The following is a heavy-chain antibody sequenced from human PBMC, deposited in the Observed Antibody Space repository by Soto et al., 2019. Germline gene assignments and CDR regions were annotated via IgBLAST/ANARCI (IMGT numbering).Heavy chain of an antibody. CDR3: ARGHLFYGSGSLQGTNWFDP. D-gene: IGHD3-10*01. CDR2: IIPIFGTA. J-gene: IGHJ5*02. CDR1: GGTFSSYA. Sequence: GASVKVSCTASGGTFSSYAISWVRQAPGQGLEWMGGIIPIFGTANYAQKFQGRVTITADESTSTAYMELSSLRSEDTAVYYCARGHLFYGSGSLQGTNWFDPWGQGTLVTVSS. V-gene: IGHV1-69*13.